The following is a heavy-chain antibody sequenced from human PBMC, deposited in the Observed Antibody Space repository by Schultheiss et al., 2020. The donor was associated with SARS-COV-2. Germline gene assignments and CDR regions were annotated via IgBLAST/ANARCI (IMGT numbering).Heavy chain of an antibody. CDR2: IYPGDSDT. V-gene: IGHV5-51*01. J-gene: IGHJ6*03. Sequence: GESLKISCKGSGYSFTSYWIGWVRQMPGKGLEWMGIIYPGDSDTRYSPSFQGQVTISADKSISTAYLQWSSLKASDTAMYYCARCEYSDFGGDYYYYYMDVWGKGTTVTVSS. D-gene: IGHD5-12*01. CDR1: GYSFTSYW. CDR3: ARCEYSDFGGDYYYYYMDV.